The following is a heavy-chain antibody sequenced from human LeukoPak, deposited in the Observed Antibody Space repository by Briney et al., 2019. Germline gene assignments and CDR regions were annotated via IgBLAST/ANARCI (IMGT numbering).Heavy chain of an antibody. Sequence: GGSLRLSCAASGFTFSSYAMHWVRQAPGKGLEWLAVISYDGTNKYYADSVKGRFTISRDNSKNTLYLQMNSLRDEDAAVYYCARDQGSLPVWFYYYMDVWGSGTTVTVSS. V-gene: IGHV3-30*01. CDR2: ISYDGTNK. CDR3: ARDQGSLPVWFYYYMDV. CDR1: GFTFSSYA. J-gene: IGHJ6*03. D-gene: IGHD3-16*01.